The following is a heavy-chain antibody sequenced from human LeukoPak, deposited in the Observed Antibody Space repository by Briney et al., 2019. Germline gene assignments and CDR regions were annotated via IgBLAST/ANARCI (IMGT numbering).Heavy chain of an antibody. Sequence: TGGSLRLSCVASGFTFSSRDWMTWVRQAPGKGLEWVANIKQDGSEKNYVDSVKGRFTISRDNAKNSLYLQMNSLRAEDTAVYYCARDIRGLGSCFDYWGQGTLVTVSS. CDR2: IKQDGSEK. V-gene: IGHV3-7*01. CDR1: GFTFSSRDW. CDR3: ARDIRGLGSCFDY. D-gene: IGHD3-10*01. J-gene: IGHJ4*02.